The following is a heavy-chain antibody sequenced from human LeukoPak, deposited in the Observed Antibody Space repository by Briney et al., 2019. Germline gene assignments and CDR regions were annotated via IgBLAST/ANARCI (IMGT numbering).Heavy chain of an antibody. CDR2: IYYSGTT. Sequence: SETLSLTCTVSGGSISSYYWSWIRQSPGKGLEWIGFIYYSGTTKYNPSLKSRVTISVDTSKNQFSLKLSSVTAADTAVYYCAREGTDYWGQGTLVTVSS. D-gene: IGHD1-1*01. J-gene: IGHJ4*02. CDR3: AREGTDY. CDR1: GGSISSYY. V-gene: IGHV4-59*01.